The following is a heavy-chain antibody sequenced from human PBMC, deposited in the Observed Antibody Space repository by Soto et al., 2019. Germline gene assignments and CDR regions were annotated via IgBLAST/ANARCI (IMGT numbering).Heavy chain of an antibody. J-gene: IGHJ6*02. CDR3: ARPQLDCSSTRCYTYYYYGMDV. Sequence: SVKVSCKASGGTFSSYAISWVRQAPGQGLEWMGGIIHIFGTANYAQKFQGRVTSTADKSTSTAYMELSSLRSEDTAVYYCARPQLDCSSTRCYTYYYYGMDVWGQGTTVTVSS. D-gene: IGHD2-2*02. CDR1: GGTFSSYA. V-gene: IGHV1-69*06. CDR2: IIHIFGTA.